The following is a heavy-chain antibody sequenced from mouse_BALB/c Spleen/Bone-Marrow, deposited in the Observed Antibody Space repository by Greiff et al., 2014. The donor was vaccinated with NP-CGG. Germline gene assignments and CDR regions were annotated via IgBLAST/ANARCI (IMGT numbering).Heavy chain of an antibody. J-gene: IGHJ3*01. CDR2: ISSGGSYT. D-gene: IGHD1-1*01. Sequence: EVKLVESGGVLVTPGGSLKLSCAASGFTFSTYAMSWVRQSPEKRLEWVAEISSGGSYTYYPANVTGRFTISRDNAKNTLFLEMSRLRSEDTVMYYCARDGYGSSDWGQGTLVTVSA. CDR1: GFTFSTYA. V-gene: IGHV5-9-4*01. CDR3: ARDGYGSSD.